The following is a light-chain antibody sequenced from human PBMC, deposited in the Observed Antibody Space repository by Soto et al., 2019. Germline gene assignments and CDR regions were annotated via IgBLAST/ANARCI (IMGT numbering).Light chain of an antibody. J-gene: IGKJ5*01. CDR2: DAS. V-gene: IGKV3-11*01. CDR3: QQYGSSST. CDR1: QSVSSY. Sequence: EIVLTQSPATLSLSPWERASLSCRASQSVSSYLAWYQQKPGQAPRLLIYDASNRATGIPARFSGSGSGTDFTLTISRLEPEDFAVYYCQQYGSSSTFGQGTRLEIK.